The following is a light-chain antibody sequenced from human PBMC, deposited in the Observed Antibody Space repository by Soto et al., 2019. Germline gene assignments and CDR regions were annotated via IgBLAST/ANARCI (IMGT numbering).Light chain of an antibody. CDR1: NIGSQS. CDR3: QVWDSSSDHYV. CDR2: DDS. J-gene: IGLJ1*01. V-gene: IGLV3-21*02. Sequence: SYELAQPPSVSVAPGQTARIICGGNNIGSQSVHWYQQRPGQAPVLVVSDDSDRPSGIPERFSGSNSGNTATLTISRVEAGDEADYYCQVWDSSSDHYVFGTGTKGTVL.